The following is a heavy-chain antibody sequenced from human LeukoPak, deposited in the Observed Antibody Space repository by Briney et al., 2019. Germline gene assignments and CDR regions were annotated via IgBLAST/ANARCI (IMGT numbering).Heavy chain of an antibody. Sequence: SETLSLTCTVSGGSISSYYWSWIRQPPGKGLEWIGYIYDSGTTNYNPSLKSRVTISVDTSKNQFSLRLSSVTAADTAVYYCARGPEANEYSSSSDFDYWGQGTLVTVSS. J-gene: IGHJ4*02. CDR1: GGSISSYY. D-gene: IGHD6-6*01. CDR2: IYDSGTT. V-gene: IGHV4-59*12. CDR3: ARGPEANEYSSSSDFDY.